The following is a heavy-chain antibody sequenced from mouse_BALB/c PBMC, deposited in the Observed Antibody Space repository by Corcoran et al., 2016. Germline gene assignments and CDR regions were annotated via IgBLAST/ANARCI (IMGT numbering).Heavy chain of an antibody. J-gene: IGHJ4*01. CDR2: INTYTGEP. V-gene: IGHV9-1*02. CDR3: ARGQLGLRRYAMDY. D-gene: IGHD3-2*01. CDR1: GYTFTNYG. Sequence: QIQLVQSGPELKKPGETVKISCKASGYTFTNYGMNWVKQAPGKGLKWMGWINTYTGEPTYADDFKGRFAFSLETSASTAYLQINNLKNEDIATYFCARGQLGLRRYAMDYWGQGTSVTVSS.